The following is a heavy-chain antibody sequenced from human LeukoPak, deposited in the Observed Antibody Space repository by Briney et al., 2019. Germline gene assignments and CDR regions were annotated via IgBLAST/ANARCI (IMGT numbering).Heavy chain of an antibody. CDR2: ISSSSSYI. CDR1: GFTFSSYS. CDR3: ARDRVLNGFDY. D-gene: IGHD2-8*01. J-gene: IGHJ4*02. Sequence: GGSLRLSSAASGFTFSSYSMNWVRQAPGKGLEWVSSISSSSSYIYYADSVKGRFTISRDNAKNSLYLQMNSLRAEDTAVYCCARDRVLNGFDYWGQGTLVTVSS. V-gene: IGHV3-21*01.